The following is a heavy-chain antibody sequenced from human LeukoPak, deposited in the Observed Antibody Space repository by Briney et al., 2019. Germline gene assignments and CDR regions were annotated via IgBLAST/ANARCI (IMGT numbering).Heavy chain of an antibody. CDR2: IKTDGTTT. D-gene: IGHD2/OR15-2a*01. V-gene: IGHV3-74*01. CDR1: GFGFSNFW. J-gene: IGHJ4*01. Sequence: GGSLRLSCAASGFGFSNFWMHWVRQGPGKGLVWVSRIKTDGTTTVYADSVKGRFTISRDNAKNTLYLQMNSLRADDTAVYFCAREADPRFYARSSPDYWGQGTPVTVSS. CDR3: AREADPRFYARSSPDY.